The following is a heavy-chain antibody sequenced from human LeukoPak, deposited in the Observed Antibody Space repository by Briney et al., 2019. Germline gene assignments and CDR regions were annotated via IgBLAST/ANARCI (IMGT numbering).Heavy chain of an antibody. CDR2: IYYSGST. V-gene: IGHV4-59*08. CDR1: GGSISSYY. D-gene: IGHD5/OR15-5a*01. J-gene: IGHJ5*02. Sequence: SETLSLTCTVSGGSISSYYWSWIRQPPGKGLGWIGYIYYSGSTTYNPSLKSRVTISVDTSKNQFSLKLSSVTAADTAVYYCAKYVSTGWFDPWGQGTLVTVSS. CDR3: AKYVSTGWFDP.